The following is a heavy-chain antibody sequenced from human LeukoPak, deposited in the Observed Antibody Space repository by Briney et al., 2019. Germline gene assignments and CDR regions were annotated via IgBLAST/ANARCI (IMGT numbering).Heavy chain of an antibody. CDR2: ISSSSSYM. Sequence: GGSLRLSCAASGFTFSNYAMNWVRQAPGKGLEWVSSISSSSSYMYYADSVKGRFTVSRDNAKNSLYLQMNSLRAEDTAVYYCARAYGAAFYYMDVWGKGTTVTVSS. V-gene: IGHV3-21*01. CDR1: GFTFSNYA. J-gene: IGHJ6*03. D-gene: IGHD3-10*01. CDR3: ARAYGAAFYYMDV.